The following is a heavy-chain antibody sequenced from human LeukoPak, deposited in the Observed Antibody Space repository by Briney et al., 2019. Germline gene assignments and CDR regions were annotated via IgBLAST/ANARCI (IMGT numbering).Heavy chain of an antibody. V-gene: IGHV3-7*01. CDR2: IKQDGSEK. D-gene: IGHD5-18*01. CDR3: ARETVDTAFDY. J-gene: IGHJ4*02. Sequence: GGSLRLSCAASGFTFSSYWMTWVRQAPGKGLEWVANIKQDGSEKYYVDSVRGRFTISRDNAKNSLYLQMNSLRAEDTAVYYCARETVDTAFDYWGQGTLVTVSS. CDR1: GFTFSSYW.